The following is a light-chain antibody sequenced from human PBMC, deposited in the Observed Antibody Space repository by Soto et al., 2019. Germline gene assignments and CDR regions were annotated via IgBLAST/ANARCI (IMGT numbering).Light chain of an antibody. V-gene: IGKV1-9*01. CDR2: AAS. Sequence: DIQLTQSPSFLSASVGDRVTITCRASQGISSYLAWYQQKPGKAPKLLIYAASTLQSGVPSRFSGSGSGTEFTLTINSLQPEDFATYYCQQLNSYPRNFGQGTRLEMK. J-gene: IGKJ5*01. CDR1: QGISSY. CDR3: QQLNSYPRN.